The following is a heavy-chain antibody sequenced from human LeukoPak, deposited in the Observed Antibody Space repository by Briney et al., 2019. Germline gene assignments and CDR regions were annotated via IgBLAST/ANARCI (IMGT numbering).Heavy chain of an antibody. D-gene: IGHD3-3*01. J-gene: IGHJ6*02. CDR1: GFTFSSYW. CDR3: ARLGGVDFGVVIMWSYYYGMDV. V-gene: IGHV3-7*01. CDR2: IKQDGSEK. Sequence: GGSLRLSCAASGFTFSSYWMSWVRQAPGKGLEWVANIKQDGSEKYYVDSVKGRFTISRDNAKNSLYLQMNSLRAEDTAVYYRARLGGVDFGVVIMWSYYYGMDVWGQGTTVTVSS.